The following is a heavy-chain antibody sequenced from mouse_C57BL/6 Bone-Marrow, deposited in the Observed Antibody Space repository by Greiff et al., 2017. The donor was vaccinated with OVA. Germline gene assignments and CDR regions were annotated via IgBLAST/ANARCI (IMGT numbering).Heavy chain of an antibody. V-gene: IGHV5-9-1*02. J-gene: IGHJ2*01. CDR3: TSQLGGFDY. Sequence: DVMLVESGEGLVKPGGSLKLSCAASGFTFSSYAMSWVRQTPEKRLEWVAYISSGGDYIYYADTVKGRFTISRDNARNTLYLQMSSLKSEDTAMYYCTSQLGGFDYWGQGTTLTVSS. CDR2: ISSGGDYI. CDR1: GFTFSSYA. D-gene: IGHD4-1*02.